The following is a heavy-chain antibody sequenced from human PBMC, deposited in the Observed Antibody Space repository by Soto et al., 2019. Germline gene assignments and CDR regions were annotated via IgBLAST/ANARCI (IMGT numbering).Heavy chain of an antibody. D-gene: IGHD3-3*01. CDR1: GGSISSGGYY. CDR2: IHYSGTA. Sequence: SETLSLTCTASGGSISSGGYYWTWIRHHPGSGLEWIAYIHYSGTAYYNPSLQSRLAISVDTSKNQFSLKLRSVTAADTAIYYCARRDYAFWSGPRPWFDSWGQGTLVTVSS. CDR3: ARRDYAFWSGPRPWFDS. V-gene: IGHV4-31*03. J-gene: IGHJ5*01.